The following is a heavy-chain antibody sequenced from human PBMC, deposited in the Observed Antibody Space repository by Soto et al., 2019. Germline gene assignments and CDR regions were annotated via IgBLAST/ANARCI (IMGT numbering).Heavy chain of an antibody. V-gene: IGHV1-2*02. D-gene: IGHD6-6*01. Sequence: ASVKVSCKASGYTFTGYYMHWVRQAPGQGLEWMGWINPNSGGTNYAQKFQGRVTMTRGTSISTAYMELSRLRSDDTAVYYCARVSSSTDYYYGMDVWGHGTTVTVSS. CDR2: INPNSGGT. J-gene: IGHJ6*02. CDR1: GYTFTGYY. CDR3: ARVSSSTDYYYGMDV.